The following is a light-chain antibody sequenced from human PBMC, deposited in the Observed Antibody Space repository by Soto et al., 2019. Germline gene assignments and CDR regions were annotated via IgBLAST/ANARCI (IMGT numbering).Light chain of an antibody. V-gene: IGLV1-47*01. Sequence: QSVLTQPPSASGTPGQRVTISCSGSSSNIGSNYVYWYQQLPGTAPKLLIYRNNQLPSGVPDRFSGSKSGTSASLAISGLRSEDEADYYCAAWADSLSGVVFGGGTKVTVL. CDR1: SSNIGSNY. CDR2: RNN. CDR3: AAWADSLSGVV. J-gene: IGLJ2*01.